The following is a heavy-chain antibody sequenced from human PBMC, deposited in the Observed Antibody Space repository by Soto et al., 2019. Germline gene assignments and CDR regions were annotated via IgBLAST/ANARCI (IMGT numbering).Heavy chain of an antibody. Sequence: SETQSLTCTVSGGSISSGDDYWSWIRQPPGKGLEWIGYIYHSGSTYYNPSLKSRVTISVDRSKNQFSLKLSSVTAADTAVYYCARGYCGGDCYSGAYPFDYWGQGTLVTVSS. CDR1: GGSISSGDDY. D-gene: IGHD2-21*02. CDR2: IYHSGST. V-gene: IGHV4-30-2*01. J-gene: IGHJ4*02. CDR3: ARGYCGGDCYSGAYPFDY.